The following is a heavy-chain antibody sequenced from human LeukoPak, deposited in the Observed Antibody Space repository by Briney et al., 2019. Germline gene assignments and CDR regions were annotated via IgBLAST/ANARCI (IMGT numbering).Heavy chain of an antibody. Sequence: GGSLRLSCAASGFTFYDYGMSWVRQSSGKGLEWVSGINWSGGSTGYADSVKGRFTISRDNAKNSLYLQMNSLRAEDTALYYCARANYYCSSTSCQVGFDYWGQGTLVTVSS. V-gene: IGHV3-20*04. CDR1: GFTFYDYG. CDR3: ARANYYCSSTSCQVGFDY. D-gene: IGHD2-2*01. J-gene: IGHJ4*02. CDR2: INWSGGST.